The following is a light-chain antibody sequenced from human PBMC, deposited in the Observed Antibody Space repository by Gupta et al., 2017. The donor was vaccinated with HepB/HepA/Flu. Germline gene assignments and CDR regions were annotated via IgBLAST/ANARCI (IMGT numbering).Light chain of an antibody. CDR3: LSYTSTRTVI. CDR1: SRDVGAYSY. Sequence: QSALTPPASVSGSPGQSITISCTGTSRDVGAYSYVSWYQQYTGRAPKVIVYDVRYRPSGVSDRFSGSKAGSTASLTISGRQDEDEANYYCLSYTSTRTVIFGGGTKLTVL. V-gene: IGLV2-14*03. J-gene: IGLJ2*01. CDR2: DVR.